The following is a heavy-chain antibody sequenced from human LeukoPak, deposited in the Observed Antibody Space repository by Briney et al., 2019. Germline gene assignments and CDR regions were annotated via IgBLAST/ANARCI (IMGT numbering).Heavy chain of an antibody. D-gene: IGHD4-4*01. CDR1: GGSISSYY. V-gene: IGHV4-59*01. Sequence: PSETLSLTCTVSGGSISSYYWSWIRQPPGKGLEWIGYMYYSGNTNYSPSLKSRVTISVDTSKNQFSLKLSSVTAADTAVYYCARGEGNYRNYVYYFDCWGRGALATASS. J-gene: IGHJ4*02. CDR3: ARGEGNYRNYVYYFDC. CDR2: MYYSGNT.